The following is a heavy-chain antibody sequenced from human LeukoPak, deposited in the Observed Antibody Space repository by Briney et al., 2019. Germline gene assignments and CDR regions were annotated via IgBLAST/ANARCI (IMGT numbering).Heavy chain of an antibody. CDR3: XXXRIXGAVTTTGSRAFDI. D-gene: IGHD4-11*01. J-gene: IGHJ3*02. CDR1: GGSISSGGYY. CDR2: IYYSGST. Sequence: SQTLSLTCTVSGGSISSGGYYWSWIRQHPGKGLEWIGYIYYSGSTYYNPSLKSRVTISVDTSKNQFSLKLSSVTAADTAVYXXXXXRIXGAVTTTGSRAFDIWGQGTMVTVSS. V-gene: IGHV4-31*03.